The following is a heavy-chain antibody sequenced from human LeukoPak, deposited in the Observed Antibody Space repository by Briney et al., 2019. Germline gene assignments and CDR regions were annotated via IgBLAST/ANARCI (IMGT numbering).Heavy chain of an antibody. D-gene: IGHD6-19*01. J-gene: IGHJ4*02. CDR1: GGSFSGYY. CDR3: AREIIRFSSGWFDY. CDR2: INHSGST. Sequence: SETLSLTCAVYGGSFSGYYWSCIRQPPGKGLEWIGEINHSGSTNYNPSLKSRVTISVDTSKNQFSLKLSSVTAADTAVYYCAREIIRFSSGWFDYWGQGTLVTVSS. V-gene: IGHV4-34*01.